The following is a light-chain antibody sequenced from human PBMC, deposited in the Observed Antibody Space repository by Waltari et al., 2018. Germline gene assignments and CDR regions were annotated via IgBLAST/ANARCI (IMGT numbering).Light chain of an antibody. J-gene: IGKJ3*01. CDR1: QSVSSF. CDR3: QQRGNWPPT. V-gene: IGKV3-11*01. Sequence: EIVLTQSPVTLSLSPGERATLSCRASQSVSSFLAWYQQKPGQAPRLLIYDASNRATDIPARFSGSGSETDFSLTISSLEPEDFAVYYCQQRGNWPPTFGPGTKVDIK. CDR2: DAS.